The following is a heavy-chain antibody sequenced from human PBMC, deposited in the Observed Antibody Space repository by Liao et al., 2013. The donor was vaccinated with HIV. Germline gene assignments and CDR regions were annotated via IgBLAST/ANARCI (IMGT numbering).Heavy chain of an antibody. CDR3: ASAAGGWPGPSVRDTTVVRSWDDERDRTVRTRPSSRPTQPEPGPYF. J-gene: IGHJ1*01. D-gene: IGHD1-14*01. V-gene: IGHV4-30-4*08. Sequence: QVQLQESGPGLVKSSQSLSLTCSVSGASISSGEHYWSWIRQSPGKGLEWIGYVYYSGSTYYNPSLKSRVAISVDTSKNQFSLKLGSVTAADTAVYYCASAAGGWPGPSVRDTTVVRSWDDERDRTVRTRPSSRPTQPEPGPYF. CDR2: VYYSGST. CDR1: GASISSGEHY.